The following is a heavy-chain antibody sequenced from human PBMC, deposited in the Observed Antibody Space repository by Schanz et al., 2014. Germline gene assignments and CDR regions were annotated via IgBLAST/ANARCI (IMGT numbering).Heavy chain of an antibody. J-gene: IGHJ3*02. CDR1: GYTFTAYY. D-gene: IGHD3-9*01. Sequence: QVQLVQSGAEVKKPGSSVMVSCKASGYTFTAYYMHWVRQAPGQGLEWMGWINPNSGGTNFAQKFQGRVTMTRDTSISTAYMELSRLISEDTAVYYCAFDRDDAYDIWGQGTTVTVSS. CDR3: AFDRDDAYDI. CDR2: INPNSGGT. V-gene: IGHV1-2*02.